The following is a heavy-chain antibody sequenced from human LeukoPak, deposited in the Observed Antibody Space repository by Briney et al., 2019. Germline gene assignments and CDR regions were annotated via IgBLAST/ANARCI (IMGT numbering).Heavy chain of an antibody. CDR1: GGSISSSSYY. CDR2: IYYSGST. CDR3: AGYDFWSGLDY. D-gene: IGHD3-3*01. J-gene: IGHJ4*02. Sequence: SETLSLTCTVSGGSISSSSYYWGWIRQPPGKGLEWIGSIYYSGSTYYNPSLKSRVTISVDTSKNQFSLKLSSVTAADTAVYYCAGYDFWSGLDYWGQGTLVTVSS. V-gene: IGHV4-39*01.